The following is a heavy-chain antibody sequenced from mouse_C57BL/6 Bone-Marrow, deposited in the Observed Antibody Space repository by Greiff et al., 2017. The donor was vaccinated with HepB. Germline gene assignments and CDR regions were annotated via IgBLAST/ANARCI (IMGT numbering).Heavy chain of an antibody. J-gene: IGHJ2*01. Sequence: EVQLVESGGGLVKPGGSLKLSCAASGFTFSSYAMSWVRQTPEKRLEWVATISNGGSYTYYPDNVKGRFTISRDNAKNNLYLQMSHLKSEDTAMYYCARDLLPYCDYRGQGTTLTVSS. CDR2: ISNGGSYT. V-gene: IGHV5-4*01. CDR3: ARDLLPYCDY. D-gene: IGHD1-1*01. CDR1: GFTFSSYA.